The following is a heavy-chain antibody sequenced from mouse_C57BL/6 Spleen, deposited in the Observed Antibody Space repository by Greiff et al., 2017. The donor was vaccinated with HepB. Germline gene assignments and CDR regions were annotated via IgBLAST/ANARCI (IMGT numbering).Heavy chain of an antibody. CDR3: ARNLLWLRHAMDY. CDR2: ISYDGSN. Sequence: VQLQQSGPGLVKPSQSLSLTCSVTGYSITSGYYWNWIRQFPGNKLEWMGYISYDGSNNYNPSLKNRISITRDTSKNQFFLKLNSVTTEDTATYYCARNLLWLRHAMDYWGQGTSVTVSS. CDR1: GYSITSGYY. V-gene: IGHV3-6*01. J-gene: IGHJ4*01. D-gene: IGHD2-2*01.